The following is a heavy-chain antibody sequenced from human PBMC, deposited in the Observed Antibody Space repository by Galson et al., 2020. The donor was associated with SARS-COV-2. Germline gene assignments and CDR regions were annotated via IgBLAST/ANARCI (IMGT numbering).Heavy chain of an antibody. Sequence: KMSGPTLVKPTQTLTLTCTFSGFSLSTSGVGVGWIRQPPGKALEWLALIYSDDDKRYNPSLKSRLTVTKDTSKNQVVLTMTNMEPADTATFYCAGWPYDSFWVSYGGKKWLFDPCGQGTLVTGSS. J-gene: IGHJ5*02. CDR3: AGWPYDSFWVSYGGKKWLFDP. V-gene: IGHV2-5*02. D-gene: IGHD3-16*01. CDR2: IYSDDDK. CDR1: GFSLSTSGVG.